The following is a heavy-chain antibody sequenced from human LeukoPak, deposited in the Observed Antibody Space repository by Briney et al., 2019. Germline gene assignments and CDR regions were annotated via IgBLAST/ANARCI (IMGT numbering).Heavy chain of an antibody. Sequence: GGSLRLSCAASGFSFSSYWRHWVRQAPGKGLVWVARISPGGSSALSADSVRGRFTISRDNADMTLYLQLNSLRAEGTAVYSCARVSFCPRCHFDYWGQGTLVTVSS. CDR2: ISPGGSSA. CDR1: GFSFSSYW. CDR3: ARVSFCPRCHFDY. V-gene: IGHV3-74*03. J-gene: IGHJ4*02. D-gene: IGHD2/OR15-2a*01.